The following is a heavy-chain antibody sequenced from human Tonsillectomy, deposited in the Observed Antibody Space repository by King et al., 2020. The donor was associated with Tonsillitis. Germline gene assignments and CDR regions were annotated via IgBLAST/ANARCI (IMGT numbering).Heavy chain of an antibody. D-gene: IGHD1-1*01. CDR2: INHSGST. CDR3: ARVKSRRYDY. V-gene: IGHV4-34*01. CDR1: GGSFSGYY. Sequence: VQLPQWGAGLLKPSETLSLTCAVYGGSFSGYYWSWIRQPPGKGLEWIGEINHSGSTNYNPSLKSRVTVSVDTSKNQFSLKLSSVTAADTAVYYCARVKSRRYDYWGQGTLVTVSS. J-gene: IGHJ4*02.